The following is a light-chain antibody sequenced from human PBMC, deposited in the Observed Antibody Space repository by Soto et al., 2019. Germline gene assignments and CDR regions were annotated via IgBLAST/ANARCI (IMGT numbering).Light chain of an antibody. CDR3: QQYYSNPRT. CDR2: WAS. CDR1: QSVLYTSNNKNY. V-gene: IGKV4-1*01. J-gene: IGKJ1*01. Sequence: IVMTQSPDSLPVSLVERATINCKSSQSVLYTSNNKNYLAWYQQKPGQSPKLLIYWASTRESGVPDRFSGSGSGTDFTLTISSLQAEDVAVYYCQQYYSNPRTFGQGTKVDIK.